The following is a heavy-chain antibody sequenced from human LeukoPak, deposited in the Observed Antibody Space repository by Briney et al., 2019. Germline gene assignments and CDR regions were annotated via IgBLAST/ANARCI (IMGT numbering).Heavy chain of an antibody. V-gene: IGHV1-2*02. J-gene: IGHJ4*02. CDR2: INPNSGGT. CDR3: ARPTYGSGSYYDY. D-gene: IGHD3-10*01. Sequence: ASVKVSCKASGYTFTGYYMHWVRQAPGQGLEWMGWINPNSGGTNYAQKFQGRVTMTRDTSISTAYMELSRLRSDDTAVYYCARPTYGSGSYYDYWGQGTLVTVSS. CDR1: GYTFTGYY.